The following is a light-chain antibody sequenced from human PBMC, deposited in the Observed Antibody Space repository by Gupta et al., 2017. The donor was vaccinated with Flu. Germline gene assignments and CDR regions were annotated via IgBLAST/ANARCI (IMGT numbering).Light chain of an antibody. Sequence: QSVLTQPPSVSGAPGQRVTISCTGSSSNIGAGYDVHWYQQLPGTAPKLPIYGNSNRPSGVPDRFSGSKSGTSASLAITGFQAEDEADYYCQSYDSSLSGSDVFGTGTKVTVL. CDR1: SSNIGAGYD. CDR2: GNS. V-gene: IGLV1-40*01. J-gene: IGLJ1*01. CDR3: QSYDSSLSGSDV.